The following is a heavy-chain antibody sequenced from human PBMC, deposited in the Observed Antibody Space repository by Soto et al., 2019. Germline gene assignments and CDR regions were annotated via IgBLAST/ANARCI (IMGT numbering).Heavy chain of an antibody. CDR3: ARHSRDYSNPNWFDP. CDR1: GGSISSSSYY. V-gene: IGHV4-39*01. CDR2: IYYSGST. J-gene: IGHJ5*02. Sequence: KPSETLSLTCTVSGGSISSSSYYWGWIRQPPGKGLEWIGSIYYSGSTYYNPSLKSRVTISVDTSKNQFSLKLSSVTAADTAVYYCARHSRDYSNPNWFDPWGQGTLVTVSS. D-gene: IGHD4-4*01.